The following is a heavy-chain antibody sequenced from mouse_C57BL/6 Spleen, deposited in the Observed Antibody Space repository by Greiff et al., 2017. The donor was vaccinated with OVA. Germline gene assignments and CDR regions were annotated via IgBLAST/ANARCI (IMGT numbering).Heavy chain of an antibody. D-gene: IGHD2-5*01. Sequence: VQLQQSGAELVKPGASVKLSCKASGYTFTEYTIHWVKQRSGQGLEWIGWFYPGSGSIKYNEKFKDKATLTADKSSSTVYMELSRLTSEDSAVYFGARHEKDYSNYGYAMDYWGQGTSVTVSS. CDR1: GYTFTEYT. CDR2: FYPGSGSI. V-gene: IGHV1-62-2*01. CDR3: ARHEKDYSNYGYAMDY. J-gene: IGHJ4*01.